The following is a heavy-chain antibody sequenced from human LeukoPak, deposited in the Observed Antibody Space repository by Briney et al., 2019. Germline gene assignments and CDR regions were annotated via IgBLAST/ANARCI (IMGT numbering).Heavy chain of an antibody. Sequence: GGSLRLSCAASGFTFSSYGMHWVRQAPGKGLEWVAFIRYDGSNKYYADSVKGQFTISRDNSKNTLYLQMNSLRAEDTAVYYCAKDFRDIVVVPAAPNWFDPWGQGTLVTVSS. J-gene: IGHJ5*02. CDR1: GFTFSSYG. CDR3: AKDFRDIVVVPAAPNWFDP. CDR2: IRYDGSNK. D-gene: IGHD2-2*01. V-gene: IGHV3-30*02.